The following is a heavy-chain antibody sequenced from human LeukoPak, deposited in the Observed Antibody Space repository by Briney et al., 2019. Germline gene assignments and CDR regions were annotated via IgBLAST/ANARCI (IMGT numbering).Heavy chain of an antibody. CDR3: AKWGDYDVLTGYYVSDY. V-gene: IGHV3-23*01. J-gene: IGHJ4*02. D-gene: IGHD3-9*01. Sequence: GASLRLSCAASGFTFSNYAMSQVRQAPGKGLEWFSAITGSGGNTYYADSVKGRFTISRDNSKTTVFLQMNSLRAEATAVYYCAKWGDYDVLTGYYVSDYWGQGTLVTVSS. CDR1: GFTFSNYA. CDR2: ITGSGGNT.